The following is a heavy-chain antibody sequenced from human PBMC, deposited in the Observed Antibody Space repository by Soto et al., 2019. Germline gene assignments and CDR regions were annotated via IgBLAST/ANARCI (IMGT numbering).Heavy chain of an antibody. D-gene: IGHD3-22*01. J-gene: IGHJ4*02. Sequence: PSGTLSLTCAVSGGCISSDDYSGTWIRQPPGKGLESLGYIHHSGITYHMPSLKSRVSLSVDKSKNQFSLKVNSVTAADTAVYNCARLVMTVPYYFFDHWGQGALVTVSS. CDR3: ARLVMTVPYYFFDH. CDR2: IHHSGIT. V-gene: IGHV4-30-2*01. CDR1: GGCISSDDYS.